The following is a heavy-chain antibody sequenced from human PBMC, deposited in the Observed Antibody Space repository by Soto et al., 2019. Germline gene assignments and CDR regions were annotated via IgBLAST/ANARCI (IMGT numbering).Heavy chain of an antibody. CDR2: ISHSVGT. J-gene: IGHJ5*02. D-gene: IGHD2-21*02. V-gene: IGHV4-4*02. CDR3: ATHVVETPKGRRGWFDP. Sequence: QVQLQESGPGLVKPSGTLSLTCAVSGGSISRSIWWSWVRQSPGKGLEWIGEISHSVGTNYNPSFKPRVIISVDKSKNQFSRQLNSVTAEATAIYYCATHVVETPKGRRGWFDPWGQGNLVTVSS. CDR1: GGSISRSIW.